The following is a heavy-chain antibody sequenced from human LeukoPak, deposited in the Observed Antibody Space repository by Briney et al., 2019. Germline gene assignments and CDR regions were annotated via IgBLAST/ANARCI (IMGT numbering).Heavy chain of an antibody. J-gene: IGHJ4*02. V-gene: IGHV3-64D*09. Sequence: PGGSLRLSCPASGFTFSSFAMFWVRQAPGKGLEYVSGISSDGGRTNYADSVKARFTMSRDNSKVTLYLQMTSLRPEDTAIYYCVKDPSGNYFYFDYWGQGTLVTVSS. D-gene: IGHD1-26*01. CDR3: VKDPSGNYFYFDY. CDR2: ISSDGGRT. CDR1: GFTFSSFA.